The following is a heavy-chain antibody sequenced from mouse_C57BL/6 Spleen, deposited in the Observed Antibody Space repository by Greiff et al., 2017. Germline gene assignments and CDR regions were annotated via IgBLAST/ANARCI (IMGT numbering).Heavy chain of an antibody. Sequence: VQLQQSGAELVKPGASVKLSCTASGYNITDYYMHWVKQRTEQGLEWIGRIDPADGDTKYAPKFQGKATITADTSSNTAYLQLSSLTSEDTAVYYCASVDYGSYYAMDYWGQGTSVTVSS. CDR2: IDPADGDT. J-gene: IGHJ4*01. CDR1: GYNITDYY. D-gene: IGHD1-1*01. CDR3: ASVDYGSYYAMDY. V-gene: IGHV14-2*01.